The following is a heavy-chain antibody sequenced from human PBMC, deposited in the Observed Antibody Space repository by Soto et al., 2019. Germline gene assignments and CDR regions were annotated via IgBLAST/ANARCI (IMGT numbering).Heavy chain of an antibody. CDR2: ISSSSSYI. V-gene: IGHV3-21*01. J-gene: IGHJ4*02. CDR1: GFTFSSYS. D-gene: IGHD3-22*01. CDR3: ARDADSSGYSRDDY. Sequence: EVQLVESGGGLVKPGGSLRLSCAASGFTFSSYSMNWVRQAPGKGLEWVSSISSSSSYIYYADSEKGRFTISRDNAKNSLYLQMNSLRAEDTAVYYCARDADSSGYSRDDYWGQGTLVTVSS.